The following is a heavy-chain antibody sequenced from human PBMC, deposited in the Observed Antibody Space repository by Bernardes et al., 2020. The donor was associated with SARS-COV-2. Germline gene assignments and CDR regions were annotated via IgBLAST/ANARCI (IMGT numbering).Heavy chain of an antibody. CDR3: ARRKYGGSGYHFDY. D-gene: IGHD3-22*01. V-gene: IGHV3-7*04. CDR2: IKYDGSEK. J-gene: IGHJ4*02. CDR1: GFTFTTYW. Sequence: GGSLRLSCAASGFTFTTYWMTWVRRAPEKGLEWVDNIKYDGSEKYYVDSVKGRFTISRDNAENSLYLQMNSLRAEDTALYYCARRKYGGSGYHFDYWGQGTPVTVSS.